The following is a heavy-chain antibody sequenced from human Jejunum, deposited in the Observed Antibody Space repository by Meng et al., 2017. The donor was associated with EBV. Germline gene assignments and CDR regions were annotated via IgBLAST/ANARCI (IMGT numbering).Heavy chain of an antibody. Sequence: QVHRHAAGPGXVNPSGPPSLTRAGAGDSIRSSNWGGWVRQPPGKGLEWIGEIYHSGSTNYNPSLKSRVTISVDKSKNQFSLKLSSVTAADTAVYYCARYGSGYFPALWYWGQGTLVTVSS. V-gene: IGHV4-4*02. CDR3: ARYGSGYFPALWY. D-gene: IGHD3-3*01. CDR2: IYHSGST. J-gene: IGHJ4*02. CDR1: GDSIRSSNW.